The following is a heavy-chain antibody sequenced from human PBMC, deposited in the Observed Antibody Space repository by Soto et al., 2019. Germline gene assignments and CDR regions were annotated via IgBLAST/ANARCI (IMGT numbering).Heavy chain of an antibody. D-gene: IGHD6-19*01. J-gene: IGHJ4*02. CDR3: ARDPPLAVAGNFGY. CDR2: IIPILGIA. Sequence: QVQLVQSGAEVKKPGSSVKVSCKASGGTFSSYTISWVRQAPGQGLEWMGRIIPILGIANYAQKFQGRVTITAAKSTSTAYLELSSLRSEDTAVYYCARDPPLAVAGNFGYWGQGTLVTVSS. V-gene: IGHV1-69*08. CDR1: GGTFSSYT.